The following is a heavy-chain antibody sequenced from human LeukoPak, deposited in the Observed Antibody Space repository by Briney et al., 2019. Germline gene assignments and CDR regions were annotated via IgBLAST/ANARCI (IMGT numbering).Heavy chain of an antibody. D-gene: IGHD3-3*01. Sequence: PSETLSLTCTVSGGSISSYCWSWIRQPAGKGLEWIGRIYTSGSTNYNPSLKSRVTMSVDTSKNQFSLKLSSVTAADTAVYYCARVASQDYDFWSGYSYYFDYWGQGTLVTVSS. J-gene: IGHJ4*02. CDR3: ARVASQDYDFWSGYSYYFDY. CDR2: IYTSGST. V-gene: IGHV4-4*07. CDR1: GGSISSYC.